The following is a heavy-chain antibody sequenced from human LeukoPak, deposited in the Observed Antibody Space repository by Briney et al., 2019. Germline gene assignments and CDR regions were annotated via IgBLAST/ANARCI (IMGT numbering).Heavy chain of an antibody. D-gene: IGHD4-4*01. CDR2: MNPNSGNT. V-gene: IGHV1-8*01. J-gene: IGHJ4*02. CDR1: GYTFTSYD. Sequence: ASVKVSCKASGYTFTSYDINWVRQATGQGLEWMGWMNPNSGNTGYAQKFQGRVTMTRNTSISTAYMELSSLRSEDTAVYYCARGPFLTTGYDCWGQGTLVTVSS. CDR3: ARGPFLTTGYDC.